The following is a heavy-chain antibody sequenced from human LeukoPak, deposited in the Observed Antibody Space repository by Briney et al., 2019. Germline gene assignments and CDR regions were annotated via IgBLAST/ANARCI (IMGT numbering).Heavy chain of an antibody. V-gene: IGHV4-4*07. Sequence: SETLSLTCTVSGGSISSYYWSWIRQPAGKGLEWIGRIYTSGSTNYNPSLESRVTMSVDTSKNQFSLKLSSVTAADTAVYYCARDDYYDSSGYYLDAFDIWGQGTMVTVSS. J-gene: IGHJ3*02. CDR2: IYTSGST. D-gene: IGHD3-22*01. CDR3: ARDDYYDSSGYYLDAFDI. CDR1: GGSISSYY.